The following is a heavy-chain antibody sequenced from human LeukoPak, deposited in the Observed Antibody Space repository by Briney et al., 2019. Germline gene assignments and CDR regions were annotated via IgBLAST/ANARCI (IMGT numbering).Heavy chain of an antibody. CDR3: ARGGSGIYSRDYYYMDV. CDR2: IRSKAYGGTT. CDR1: RFTFLDYA. D-gene: IGHD3-10*01. Sequence: GRSLRLSCTASRFTFLDYAMSWVRQAPGKGLEWVGFIRSKAYGGTTEYAASVKGRFTISRDDSKSMAYLQMNSLKTTEKSENRCARGGSGIYSRDYYYMDVWGKGTTVTVSS. V-gene: IGHV3-49*04. J-gene: IGHJ6*03.